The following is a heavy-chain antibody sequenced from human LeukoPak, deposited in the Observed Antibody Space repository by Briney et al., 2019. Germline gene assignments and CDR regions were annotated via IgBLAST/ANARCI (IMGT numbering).Heavy chain of an antibody. CDR1: GGSISSYY. Sequence: SETLSLTCTVSGGSISSYYWSWIRQPPRKGLEWIGYIHYTGSTNYNPSLKSRVTISVDTSKNQFSLKLSSVTAADTAVYYCARRWYWFDPWGQGTLVTVSS. D-gene: IGHD4-23*01. V-gene: IGHV4-59*12. CDR2: IHYTGST. CDR3: ARRWYWFDP. J-gene: IGHJ5*02.